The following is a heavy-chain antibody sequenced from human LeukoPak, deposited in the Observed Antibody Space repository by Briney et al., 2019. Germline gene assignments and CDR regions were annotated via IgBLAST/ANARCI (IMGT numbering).Heavy chain of an antibody. D-gene: IGHD3-22*01. CDR3: ARFAYGSDYFPGHY. CDR2: IYPGDSNT. V-gene: IGHV5-51*01. Sequence: GESLKISCKGSGYSFTNYWIGWVRQMPGKGLEWMGIIYPGDSNTRYSPSFRGQVTISADKSINTAYLQWSSLKASDTAMYYCARFAYGSDYFPGHYWGQGTLVTVSS. J-gene: IGHJ4*02. CDR1: GYSFTNYW.